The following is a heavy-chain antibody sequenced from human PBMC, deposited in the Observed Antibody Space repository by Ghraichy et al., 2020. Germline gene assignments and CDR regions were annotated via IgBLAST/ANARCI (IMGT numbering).Heavy chain of an antibody. Sequence: GGSLRLSCAASGFTFSNFWMDWVRQAPGRRLEWVANIKEDGSDKYYVDSVRGRFTISRDNAKNSLYLQMNSLRAEDTAVYYCASRRVVAGRYHAFDIWGQGTMVTVSS. CDR1: GFTFSNFW. CDR2: IKEDGSDK. CDR3: ASRRVVAGRYHAFDI. J-gene: IGHJ3*02. D-gene: IGHD6-19*01. V-gene: IGHV3-7*03.